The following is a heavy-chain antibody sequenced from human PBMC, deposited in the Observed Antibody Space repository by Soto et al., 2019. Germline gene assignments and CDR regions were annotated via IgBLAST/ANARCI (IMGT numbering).Heavy chain of an antibody. J-gene: IGHJ4*03. D-gene: IGHD7-27*01. CDR1: GDSIRGGGHY. CDR3: ARDTGLAPTVWGY. V-gene: IGHV4-31*03. CDR2: VYHSGST. Sequence: QVQLQEPGPGLVKPSQTLSLTCSVSGDSIRGGGHYWNWIRQFPGKGLEWIGYVYHSGSTHYNPSLRGRLTISIDTSKNQFSLRLISVTAADTALYYWARDTGLAPTVWGYWGHGTQVTVSS.